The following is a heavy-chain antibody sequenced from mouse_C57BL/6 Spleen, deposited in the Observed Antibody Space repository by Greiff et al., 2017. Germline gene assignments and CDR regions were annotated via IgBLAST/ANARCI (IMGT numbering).Heavy chain of an antibody. V-gene: IGHV8-12*01. CDR2: IYWDDDK. J-gene: IGHJ1*03. CDR3: ARRAYYYGSSYGYFDV. CDR1: GFSLSTSGMG. D-gene: IGHD1-1*01. Sequence: QVTLKVCGPGILQSSQTLSLTCSFSGFSLSTSGMGVSWIRQPSGKGLEWLAHIYWDDDKRYKPSLKSRLTISKDTSRNQVFLKITSVDTAETATYYCARRAYYYGSSYGYFDVWGTGTTVTVSS.